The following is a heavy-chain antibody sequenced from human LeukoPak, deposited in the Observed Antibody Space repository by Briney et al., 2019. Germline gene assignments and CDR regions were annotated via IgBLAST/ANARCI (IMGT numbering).Heavy chain of an antibody. Sequence: GGSLRLSCAASGFTFSSYAMSWVRQAPGKGLEWVSAISGSGGSTYYADSVKGRFTISRDNSKNTLYLQMYSLRAEDTAVYYCAKVMEVVVGFPFDYWGQGTLVTVSS. CDR1: GFTFSSYA. CDR3: AKVMEVVVGFPFDY. J-gene: IGHJ4*02. CDR2: ISGSGGST. D-gene: IGHD3-22*01. V-gene: IGHV3-23*01.